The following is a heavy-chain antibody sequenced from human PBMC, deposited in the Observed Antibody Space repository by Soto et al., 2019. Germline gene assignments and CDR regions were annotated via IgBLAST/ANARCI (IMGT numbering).Heavy chain of an antibody. J-gene: IGHJ4*02. V-gene: IGHV1-2*02. CDR2: INPDSGGT. Sequence: GASVKVSCKASGYAFRGYQMHWLRLAPGQGLEWVGWINPDSGGTNYAQKFQGRVTMTRDTAISTIYMELSSLTSDDTAVYYCARGCSGGTCFLLSFWGQGTLVTVSS. CDR1: GYAFRGYQ. CDR3: ARGCSGGTCFLLSF. D-gene: IGHD2-15*01.